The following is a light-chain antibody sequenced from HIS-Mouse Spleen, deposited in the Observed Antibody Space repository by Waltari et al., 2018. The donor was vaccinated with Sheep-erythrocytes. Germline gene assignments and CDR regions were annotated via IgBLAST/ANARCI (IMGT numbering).Light chain of an antibody. CDR2: AAS. J-gene: IGKJ5*01. Sequence: DIQLTQSPSFLSASVGDRGTIPCRASQGISSYLAWYQQKPGKAPKLLIYAASTLQSGVPSRFSGSGSGTEFTLTISSLQPEDFATYYCQQLNSYPITFGQGTRLEIK. V-gene: IGKV1-9*01. CDR1: QGISSY. CDR3: QQLNSYPIT.